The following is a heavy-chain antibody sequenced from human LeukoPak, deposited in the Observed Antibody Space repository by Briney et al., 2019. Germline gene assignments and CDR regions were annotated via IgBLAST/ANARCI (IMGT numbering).Heavy chain of an antibody. CDR3: ARYTRIPDY. CDR2: IYYTGDT. Sequence: SGTLSLTCTVSGASITGYYWTWIRQPPGKGLECVGYIYYTGDTNYNPSLKSRVTMSLDTSKSQFSLKLTSVTAADTAIYYCARYTRIPDYWGRGTLVTVTS. CDR1: GASITGYY. V-gene: IGHV4-59*01. J-gene: IGHJ4*02. D-gene: IGHD2-15*01.